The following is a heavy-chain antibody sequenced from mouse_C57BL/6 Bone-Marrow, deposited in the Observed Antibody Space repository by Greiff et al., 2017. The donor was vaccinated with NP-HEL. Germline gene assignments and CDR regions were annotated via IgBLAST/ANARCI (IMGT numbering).Heavy chain of an antibody. CDR2: IWRGGST. J-gene: IGHJ2*01. CDR3: AKNGATVSYFDY. D-gene: IGHD1-1*01. V-gene: IGHV2-5*01. Sequence: VQLVESGPGLVQPSQSLSITCTVSGFSLTSYGVHWVRQSPGKGLEWLGVIWRGGSTDYNASFMSRLSITKDNSKCQVFFKMNSLQADDTAIYYCAKNGATVSYFDYWGQGTTLTVSS. CDR1: GFSLTSYG.